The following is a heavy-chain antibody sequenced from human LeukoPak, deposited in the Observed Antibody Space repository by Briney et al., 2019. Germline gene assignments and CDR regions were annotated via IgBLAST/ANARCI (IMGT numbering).Heavy chain of an antibody. V-gene: IGHV3-23*01. D-gene: IGHD3-16*01. Sequence: GGSLRLSCAVSGFTFSSYWMHWVRHAPGKGLVWVSGTSGSGGSEYYADSVRGRFTISRDTSKNVLFLQMNSLRVEDTALYYCAKALTDHQDLDAFDFWGQGTVVTVSP. CDR3: AKALTDHQDLDAFDF. CDR1: GFTFSSYW. J-gene: IGHJ3*01. CDR2: TSGSGGSE.